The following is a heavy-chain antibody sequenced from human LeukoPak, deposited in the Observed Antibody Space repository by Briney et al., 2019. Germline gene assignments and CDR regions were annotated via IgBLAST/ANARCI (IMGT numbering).Heavy chain of an antibody. Sequence: GGSLRLSCTASGFTFGDYAMSWVRQAPGKGLEWVGFIRSKAYGGTTEYAASVKGRFTISRDDSKSIAYLQMNSLKTEDTAVYYCTREDVEVGAFDIWGQGTMVTVS. CDR3: TREDVEVGAFDI. V-gene: IGHV3-49*04. CDR2: IRSKAYGGTT. D-gene: IGHD1-1*01. CDR1: GFTFGDYA. J-gene: IGHJ3*02.